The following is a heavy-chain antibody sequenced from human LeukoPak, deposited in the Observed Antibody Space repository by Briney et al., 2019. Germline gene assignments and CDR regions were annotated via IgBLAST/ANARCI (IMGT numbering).Heavy chain of an antibody. Sequence: PGGSLRLSCVASGFNLSAYAMHWARQAQGKGLEWVSLIRYDGSDKYYADSVKGRLTISRDISKNTLNLQMNSLRAEDTAVYYCAKDASSSSSLGDWGQGTLVTVSS. CDR2: IRYDGSDK. D-gene: IGHD6-6*01. J-gene: IGHJ4*02. CDR1: GFNLSAYA. V-gene: IGHV3-30*02. CDR3: AKDASSSSSLGD.